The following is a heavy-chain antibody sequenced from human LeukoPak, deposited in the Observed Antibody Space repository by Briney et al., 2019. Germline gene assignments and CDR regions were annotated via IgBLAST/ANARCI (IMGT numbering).Heavy chain of an antibody. Sequence: ASVKVSCKASGYTFTGYYMHWVRQAPGQGLEWMGCINPNSGGTNYAQKFQGRVTMTRDTSISTAYMELSRLRSDDTAVYYCARAPPYYYYYGMDVWGQGTTVTVSS. V-gene: IGHV1-2*02. CDR1: GYTFTGYY. CDR3: ARAPPYYYYYGMDV. CDR2: INPNSGGT. J-gene: IGHJ6*02.